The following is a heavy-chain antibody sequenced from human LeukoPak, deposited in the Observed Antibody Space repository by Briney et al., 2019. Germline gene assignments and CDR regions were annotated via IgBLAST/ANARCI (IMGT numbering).Heavy chain of an antibody. CDR1: GYSFTSYW. D-gene: IGHD6-13*01. V-gene: IGHV5-51*01. CDR3: ARTQDRIAARS. CDR2: IYPRDSDT. Sequence: GESLKISYKGSGYSFTSYWIGWVRQMPGEGLEWMGVIYPRDSDTRYSPSFQGQVTISADKSINTAYLQWSSLKASDTAIYYCARTQDRIAARSWGQGTLVTVSS. J-gene: IGHJ4*02.